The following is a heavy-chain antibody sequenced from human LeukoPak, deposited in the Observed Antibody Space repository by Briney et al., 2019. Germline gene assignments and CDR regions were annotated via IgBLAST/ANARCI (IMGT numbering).Heavy chain of an antibody. CDR3: ARDRQRWLPQLIEY. Sequence: GGSLRLSCAASGFTFSSYAMHWVRQAPGKGLDGVAIISYGGTKTHHADSVKGRFTISRDNSKNTLYLQMNSLRPEDTALYYCARDRQRWLPQLIEYWGLGTLVTVSS. V-gene: IGHV3-30*04. CDR1: GFTFSSYA. D-gene: IGHD5-24*01. J-gene: IGHJ4*02. CDR2: ISYGGTKT.